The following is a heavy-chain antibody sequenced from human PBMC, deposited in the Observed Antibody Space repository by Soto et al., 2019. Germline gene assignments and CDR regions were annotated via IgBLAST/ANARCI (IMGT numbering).Heavy chain of an antibody. J-gene: IGHJ4*02. CDR2: ISYDGSNK. D-gene: IGHD4-17*01. CDR1: GFTFSSYA. Sequence: QVQLVESGGGVVQPGRSLRLSCAASGFTFSSYAMHWVRQAPGKGLEWVAVISYDGSNKYYADSVKGRFTISRDNSKNTRYLEMNSLRAEDRAVYYCARGDDYGDRKADWGQGTLVTVSS. CDR3: ARGDDYGDRKAD. V-gene: IGHV3-30-3*01.